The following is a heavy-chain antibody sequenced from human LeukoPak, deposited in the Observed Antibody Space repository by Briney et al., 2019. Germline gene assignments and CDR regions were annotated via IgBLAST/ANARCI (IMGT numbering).Heavy chain of an antibody. V-gene: IGHV1-46*01. CDR2: INPTGGST. J-gene: IGHJ4*02. CDR3: ARDYSSSYNKRYFDY. D-gene: IGHD6-6*01. CDR1: GYSFTTYY. Sequence: ASVKVSCKTSGYSFTTYYVHWVRQAPGQGLEWMGIINPTGGSTRYAQKFQGRVTMTRDTSTSTVHMEPSSLRSEDTAVYYCARDYSSSYNKRYFDYWGQGTLVSVSS.